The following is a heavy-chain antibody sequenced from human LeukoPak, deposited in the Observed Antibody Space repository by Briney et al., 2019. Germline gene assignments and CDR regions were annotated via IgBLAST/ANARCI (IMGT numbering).Heavy chain of an antibody. V-gene: IGHV4-59*01. CDR1: GGXFSGSY. CDR3: ARGGRTIFGVVYLDY. J-gene: IGHJ4*02. CDR2: IYYTGSI. Sequence: SETLSLTCAVYGGXFSGSYWSWIRQHPGKGLEWIGYIYYTGSISYNPSLKSRVTISVDTSKNQFSLKLSSVTAADTAVYYCARGGRTIFGVVYLDYWGQGTLVTVSS. D-gene: IGHD3-3*01.